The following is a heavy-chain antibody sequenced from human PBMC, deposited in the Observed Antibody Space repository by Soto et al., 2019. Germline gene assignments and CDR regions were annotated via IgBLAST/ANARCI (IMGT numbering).Heavy chain of an antibody. D-gene: IGHD3-10*01. Sequence: QVQLQESGPGLVKPSETLSLTCTVSGGSVHGHLWAWFRQTPGKGLEWIGDGAGSDRRNPSLMGRVYISTDMSRSQFSLSLASVTAADTAVYYCARDAGVLGVSTWFDPWGHGILVTVSS. J-gene: IGHJ5*02. CDR1: GGSVHGHL. V-gene: IGHV4-59*02. CDR3: ARDAGVLGVSTWFDP. CDR2: DGAGSD.